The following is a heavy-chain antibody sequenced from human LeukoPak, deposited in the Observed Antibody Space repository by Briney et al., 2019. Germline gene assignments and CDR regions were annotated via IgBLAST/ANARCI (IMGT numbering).Heavy chain of an antibody. CDR1: GGSFSGYY. J-gene: IGHJ5*02. CDR3: ARRAERYSSSWYNWFDP. D-gene: IGHD6-13*01. CDR2: INHSGST. Sequence: PSETLSLTCAVYGGSFSGYYWSWIRQPPGKGLEWIGEINHSGSTNYNPPLKSRVTISVDTSKNQFSLKLSSVTAADTAVYYCARRAERYSSSWYNWFDPWGQGTLVTVSS. V-gene: IGHV4-34*01.